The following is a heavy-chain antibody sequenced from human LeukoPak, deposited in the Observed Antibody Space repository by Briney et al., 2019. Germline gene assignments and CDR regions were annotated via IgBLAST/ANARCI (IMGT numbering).Heavy chain of an antibody. CDR3: ARDLGYCSGGSCYADFDY. CDR1: GGTFSGYA. Sequence: GASVKVSCKASGGTFSGYAISWVRQAPGQGLEWMGGIIPIFGTANYAQKFQGRVTITADESTSTAYMELSSLRSEDTAVYYCARDLGYCSGGSCYADFDYWGQGTLVTVSS. D-gene: IGHD2-15*01. V-gene: IGHV1-69*01. CDR2: IIPIFGTA. J-gene: IGHJ4*02.